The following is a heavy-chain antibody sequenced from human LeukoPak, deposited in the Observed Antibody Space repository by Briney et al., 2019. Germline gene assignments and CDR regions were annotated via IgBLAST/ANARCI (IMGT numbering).Heavy chain of an antibody. V-gene: IGHV6-1*01. J-gene: IGHJ4*02. CDR1: GDSVSSNSAA. D-gene: IGHD1-14*01. Sequence: PSQTLSLTCALSGDSVSSNSAAWNWIRQSPSRGLEWLGRTYYRSKWYNDYAVSVKSRITINPDTSKNQFSLQLNSVTPEDTAVYYCARRRTGGLRVGRDYFDYWGQGTLVTVSS. CDR3: ARRRTGGLRVGRDYFDY. CDR2: TYYRSKWYN.